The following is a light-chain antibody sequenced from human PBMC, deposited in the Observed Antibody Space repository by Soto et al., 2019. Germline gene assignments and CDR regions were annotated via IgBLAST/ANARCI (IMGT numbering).Light chain of an antibody. CDR2: DVT. CDR1: SSDVGGYNY. Sequence: QSALTQPASVSGSPGQSITISCTGTSSDVGGYNYVSWYQQHPGKAPKVMIYDVTNRPSDVSSRFSGSKSGNTASLTISGHQGEDEADYYCSSYTSGDTIVFGGGTKLTVL. CDR3: SSYTSGDTIV. J-gene: IGLJ2*01. V-gene: IGLV2-14*03.